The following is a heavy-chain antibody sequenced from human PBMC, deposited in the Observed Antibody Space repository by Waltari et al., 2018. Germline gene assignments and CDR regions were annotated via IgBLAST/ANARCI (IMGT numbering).Heavy chain of an antibody. CDR2: IYTSGST. V-gene: IGHV4-61*09. CDR1: GGSISSGSYY. CDR3: ARGDSSGYYY. J-gene: IGHJ4*02. D-gene: IGHD3-22*01. Sequence: QVQLQESGPGLVKPSQTLSLTCTVSGGSISSGSYYWSWIRQPAGKGLEWIGYIYTSGSTNYNPSLKSRVTISVDTSKNQFSLKLSSVTAADTAVYYCARGDSSGYYYWGQGTLVTVSS.